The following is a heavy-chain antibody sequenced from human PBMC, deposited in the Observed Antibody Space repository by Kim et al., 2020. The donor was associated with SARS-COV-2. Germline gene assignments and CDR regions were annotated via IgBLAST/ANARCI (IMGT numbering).Heavy chain of an antibody. CDR2: ISGSGGST. CDR3: AKDPSSSWYYYYGMDV. Sequence: LTCAASGFTFSSYAMSWVRQAPGKGLEWGSAISGSGGSTYYADSVKGRFTISRENSKNTLYLQMNSLRAEDTAVYYCAKDPSSSWYYYYGMDVWGQGTTVTVSS. J-gene: IGHJ6*02. V-gene: IGHV3-23*01. CDR1: GFTFSSYA. D-gene: IGHD6-13*01.